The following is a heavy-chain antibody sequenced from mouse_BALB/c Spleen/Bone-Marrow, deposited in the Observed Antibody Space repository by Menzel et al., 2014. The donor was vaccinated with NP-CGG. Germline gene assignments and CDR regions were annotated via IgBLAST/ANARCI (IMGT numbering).Heavy chain of an antibody. CDR1: GFNIKDTY. V-gene: IGHV14-3*02. CDR2: IDPANGNT. D-gene: IGHD3-2*01. J-gene: IGHJ3*01. CDR3: ATTDSSGVFAY. Sequence: EVQVVESGAELVKPGASVKLSCTASGFNIKDTYMHWVKRRPEQGLEWIGRIDPANGNTKYDPKFQGKATITADTSSNTAYLQLSSLTSEDTAVYYCATTDSSGVFAYWGQGTLVTVSA.